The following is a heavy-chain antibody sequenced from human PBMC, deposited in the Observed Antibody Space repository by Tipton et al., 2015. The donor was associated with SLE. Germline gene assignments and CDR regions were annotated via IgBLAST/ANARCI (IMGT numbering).Heavy chain of an antibody. CDR2: INHSGSA. CDR3: ARPTHQLGGYYYYYGMDV. Sequence: LRLSCAASGFTFSSYEMNWIRQPPGKGLEWIGEINHSGSANYNPSLKSRVTISVDTSKNQFSLKLSSVTAADTAVYYCARPTHQLGGYYYYYGMDVWGQGTTVTVSS. J-gene: IGHJ6*02. D-gene: IGHD7-27*01. CDR1: GFTFSSYE. V-gene: IGHV4-34*01.